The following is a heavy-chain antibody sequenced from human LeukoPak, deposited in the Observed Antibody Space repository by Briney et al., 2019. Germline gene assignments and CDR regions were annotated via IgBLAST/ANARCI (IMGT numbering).Heavy chain of an antibody. V-gene: IGHV4-59*01. Sequence: SETLSLTCTVSGGSISSYYWSWIRQPPGKGLEWIGYIYYSGSTNYNPSLKSRVTISVDTSKNQFSLKLSSVIAADTAVYYCARLLVSVVWDAFDIWGHGTMVTVSS. CDR3: ARLLVSVVWDAFDI. CDR2: IYYSGST. J-gene: IGHJ3*02. CDR1: GGSISSYY. D-gene: IGHD2-15*01.